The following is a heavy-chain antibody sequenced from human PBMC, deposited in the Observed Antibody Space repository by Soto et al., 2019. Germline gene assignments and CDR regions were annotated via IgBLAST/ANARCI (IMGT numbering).Heavy chain of an antibody. CDR1: GYTLTYYD. CDR2: INSHIGAT. CDR3: VRAIAPAAPLCP. J-gene: IGHJ5*02. Sequence: SVKVSCKTSGYTLTYYDINWVRQAPGQGLEWMGRINSHIGATIYAQKFQDRVTMTRDTSIRTANIELSRLRAEDTAVYYGVRAIAPAAPLCPWGQGNLVTVSS. D-gene: IGHD6-13*01. V-gene: IGHV1-2*06.